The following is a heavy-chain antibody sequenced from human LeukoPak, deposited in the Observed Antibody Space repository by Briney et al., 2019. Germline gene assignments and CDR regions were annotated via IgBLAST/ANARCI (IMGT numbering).Heavy chain of an antibody. J-gene: IGHJ6*02. CDR2: IYSGGSA. D-gene: IGHD3-10*01. CDR3: ARDRRGFGEFPGMDV. CDR1: GFTVSSNY. V-gene: IGHV3-66*01. Sequence: GGSLRLSCAASGFTVSSNYMSWVRQAPGKGLEWVSVIYSGGSAYYADSVKGRFTISRDNSKNTLYLQMNSLRAEDTAVYYCARDRRGFGEFPGMDVWGQGTTVTVSS.